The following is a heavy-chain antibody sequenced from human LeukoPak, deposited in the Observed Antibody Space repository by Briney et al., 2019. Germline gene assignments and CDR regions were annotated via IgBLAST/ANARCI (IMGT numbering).Heavy chain of an antibody. V-gene: IGHV3-30*18. CDR3: ANSPVAGGY. D-gene: IGHD6-19*01. Sequence: GGSLRLSCAASGFTFSSYGMHWVRQAPGKGLEWVAVISYDGSNKYYADSVKGRFTISRDNSKNMLYLQMNSLRAEGTAVYYCANSPVAGGYWGQGTLVTVSS. CDR1: GFTFSSYG. J-gene: IGHJ4*02. CDR2: ISYDGSNK.